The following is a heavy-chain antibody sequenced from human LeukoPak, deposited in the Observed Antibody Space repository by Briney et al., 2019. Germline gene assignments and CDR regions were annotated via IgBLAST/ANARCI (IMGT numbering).Heavy chain of an antibody. J-gene: IGHJ4*02. CDR3: ARAREIGSENDY. CDR2: IYYSGST. V-gene: IGHV4-39*07. Sequence: SETLSLTCTVSGGSISSSSYYWGWIRQPPGKGLEWIGSIYYSGSTYYNPSLKSRVTISVDTSKNQFSLKLSSVTAADTAVYYCARAREIGSENDYWGQGTLVTVSS. D-gene: IGHD3-10*01. CDR1: GGSISSSSYY.